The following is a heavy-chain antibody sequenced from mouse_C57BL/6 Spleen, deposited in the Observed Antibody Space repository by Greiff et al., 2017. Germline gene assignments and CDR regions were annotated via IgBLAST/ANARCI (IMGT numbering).Heavy chain of an antibody. CDR3: ARGDSLDY. Sequence: VQLQQSGAELVKPGASVKLSCTASGYTFTDYYINWVQQRPGQGLEWIGKIGPGSGSTYYTETFKGKDTLTADKASSTAYMQLSSLTSEDSAVYFCARGDSLDYWGQGTTLTVSS. CDR1: GYTFTDYY. D-gene: IGHD2-13*01. CDR2: IGPGSGST. J-gene: IGHJ2*01. V-gene: IGHV1-77*01.